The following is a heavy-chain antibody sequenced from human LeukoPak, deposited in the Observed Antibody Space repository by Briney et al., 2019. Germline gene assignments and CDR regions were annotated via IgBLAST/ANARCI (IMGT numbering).Heavy chain of an antibody. CDR1: GFTFSSYS. J-gene: IGHJ6*03. Sequence: PGGSLRLSCAASGFTFSSYSMNWVRQAPGKGREWISYISSSSSTIYYADSVKGRFTISRDNAKNSLYLQMNSLRAEDTAVYYCARRLPWFGESYYYYYMDVWGKGTTVTVSS. CDR2: ISSSSSTI. D-gene: IGHD3-10*01. V-gene: IGHV3-48*01. CDR3: ARRLPWFGESYYYYYMDV.